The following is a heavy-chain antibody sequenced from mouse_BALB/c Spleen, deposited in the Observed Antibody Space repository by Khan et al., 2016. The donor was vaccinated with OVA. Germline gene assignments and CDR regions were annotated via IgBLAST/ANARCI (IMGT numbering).Heavy chain of an antibody. CDR1: GFTFSTYA. CDR3: ARHNYGPFAY. Sequence: EVELVESGGDLVKPGGSLKLSCAASGFTFSTYAMSWVRQTPDKRLEWVATINTGGDYIYYPDSVKGRFTMSRDNATNTLYLQMSSLRSEDTAMYYCARHNYGPFAYWGQGTLVTVSA. CDR2: INTGGDYI. V-gene: IGHV5-6*01. D-gene: IGHD1-1*01. J-gene: IGHJ3*01.